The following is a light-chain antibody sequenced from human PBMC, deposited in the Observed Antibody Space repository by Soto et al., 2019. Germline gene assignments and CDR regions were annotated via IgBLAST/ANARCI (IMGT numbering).Light chain of an antibody. Sequence: EIVMTQSPATLSVSPGERATLSCRASQSVSSNLAWYQQKPGQAPRRLIYGASTRATGIPARFSGSGSGTEFTLTISSLQYEDFAVYYCQQYNNWPPGTFGQGTRLEIK. V-gene: IGKV3-15*01. CDR3: QQYNNWPPGT. CDR2: GAS. CDR1: QSVSSN. J-gene: IGKJ5*01.